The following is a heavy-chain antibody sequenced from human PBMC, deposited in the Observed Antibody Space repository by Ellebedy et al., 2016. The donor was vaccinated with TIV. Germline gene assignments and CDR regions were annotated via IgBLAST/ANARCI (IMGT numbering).Heavy chain of an antibody. CDR3: ATDGGSAEVERRETLSY. V-gene: IGHV1-69*04. Sequence: AASVKVSCKASGETSSSHALNWVRQAPGQGLEWVGRIIPILNVVNYARKFQGRVTITADRSTNTVYLEVTRLRSEDTAVYYCATDGGSAEVERRETLSYWGLGTLVTVSS. D-gene: IGHD3-16*01. CDR1: GETSSSHA. CDR2: IIPILNVV. J-gene: IGHJ4*02.